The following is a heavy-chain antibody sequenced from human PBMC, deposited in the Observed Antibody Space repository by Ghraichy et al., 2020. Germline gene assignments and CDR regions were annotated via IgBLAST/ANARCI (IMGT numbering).Heavy chain of an antibody. V-gene: IGHV3-23*01. Sequence: GESLNISCAASGFTFSSYAMSWVRQAPGKGLEWVSAISGSGGSTYYADSVKGRFTISRDNSKNTLYLQMNSLRAEDTAVYYCAKPGEWELQQMYYFDFWGQGTLVTVSS. CDR3: AKPGEWELQQMYYFDF. J-gene: IGHJ4*02. D-gene: IGHD1-26*01. CDR2: ISGSGGST. CDR1: GFTFSSYA.